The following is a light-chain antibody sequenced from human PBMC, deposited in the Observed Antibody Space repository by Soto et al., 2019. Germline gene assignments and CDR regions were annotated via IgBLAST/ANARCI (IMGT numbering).Light chain of an antibody. J-gene: IGLJ3*02. CDR1: RSDIGSYNS. Sequence: QSALTQPASLSGSPGQSITISCTGTRSDIGSYNSIAWYQQHPGKAPRVVILGVTKRPSGISDRFSGSKSGYTASLTISGLQAEDEADYFCFSYAGSSTWVFGGGTKVTVL. V-gene: IGLV2-23*02. CDR3: FSYAGSSTWV. CDR2: GVT.